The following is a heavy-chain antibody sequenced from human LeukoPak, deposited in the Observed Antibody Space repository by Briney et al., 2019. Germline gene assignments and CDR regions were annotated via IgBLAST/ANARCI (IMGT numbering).Heavy chain of an antibody. CDR3: ARRFAPRRYDAFDN. D-gene: IGHD3-10*01. CDR1: GGFINSSSYY. J-gene: IGHJ3*02. Sequence: SETLSLTCTVSGGFINSSSYYWGWIRQPPGKGLEWIGTIYYSGSTYYNPSLKSRVTISVDTSKNQFSLKLSSVTASDTAVYYCARRFAPRRYDAFDNWGQGTMVTVSS. CDR2: IYYSGST. V-gene: IGHV4-39*01.